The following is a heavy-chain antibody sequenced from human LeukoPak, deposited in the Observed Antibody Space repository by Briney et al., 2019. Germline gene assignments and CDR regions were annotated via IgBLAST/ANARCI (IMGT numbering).Heavy chain of an antibody. CDR3: AKDTGSSWFDP. Sequence: GGSLRFSCAASGFTFSSYGMHWVRQAPGKGLEWVAVISYDGSNKYHADSVKGRFTISRDNSKNTLYLQMNSLRAEDTAVYYCAKDTGSSWFDPWGQGTLVTVSS. J-gene: IGHJ5*02. D-gene: IGHD6-6*01. V-gene: IGHV3-30*18. CDR1: GFTFSSYG. CDR2: ISYDGSNK.